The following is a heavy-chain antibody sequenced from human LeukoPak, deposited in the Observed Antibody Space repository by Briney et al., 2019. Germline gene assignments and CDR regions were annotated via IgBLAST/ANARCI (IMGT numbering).Heavy chain of an antibody. D-gene: IGHD3-10*01. CDR3: ATTLAPFGEASYNWFDP. CDR2: INHSGST. V-gene: IGHV4-34*01. CDR1: GVSFSGYY. Sequence: ASETLSLICAVYGVSFSGYYWSWMRQPPGKELQWIGEINHSGSTHYNPSLKSRVTISVDTSKNQFSLKLSSVTAADTAVYYCATTLAPFGEASYNWFDPWGQGTLVTVSS. J-gene: IGHJ5*02.